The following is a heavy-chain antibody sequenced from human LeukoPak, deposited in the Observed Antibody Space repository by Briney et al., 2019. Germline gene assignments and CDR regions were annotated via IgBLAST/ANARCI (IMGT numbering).Heavy chain of an antibody. D-gene: IGHD6-19*01. J-gene: IGHJ4*02. CDR3: ARAVAGTYYFDY. CDR1: GYTFTSYY. CDR2: INPSGGST. Sequence: ASVKVSCKASGYTFTSYYMHWVRQAPGQGLEWMGIINPSGGSTSYAQKLQGRVTMTRDTSTSTVYMELSSLRSEDTAVYYCARAVAGTYYFDYWGQGTLVTVSS. V-gene: IGHV1-46*01.